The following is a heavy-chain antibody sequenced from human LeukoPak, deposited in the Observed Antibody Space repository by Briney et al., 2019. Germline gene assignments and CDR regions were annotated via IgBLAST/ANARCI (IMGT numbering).Heavy chain of an antibody. CDR2: INHSGST. V-gene: IGHV4-34*01. D-gene: IGHD6-19*01. J-gene: IGHJ4*02. CDR1: GGSFSGYY. Sequence: PSETLSLTCAVYGGSFSGYYWSWIRQPPGKGLEWIGEINHSGSTNYNPSLKSRVTISLDTSKSQFSLKLTSVTAADTAVYYCARSGGYSSPQNYWGQGTLVTVSS. CDR3: ARSGGYSSPQNY.